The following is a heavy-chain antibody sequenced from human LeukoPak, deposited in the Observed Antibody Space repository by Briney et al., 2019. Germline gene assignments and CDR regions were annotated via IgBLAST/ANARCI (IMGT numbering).Heavy chain of an antibody. Sequence: PGGSLRLSCAASGFTFSSYAMSWVRQAPGKGLEWVSAISGSGDSTYSTDSVKGRFTISRDNSKNTLYLQMDSLRAEDTAVYYCAKEQVYGDGGKMCFDYWGQGTLVTISS. CDR2: ISGSGDST. V-gene: IGHV3-23*01. CDR1: GFTFSSYA. D-gene: IGHD4-17*01. CDR3: AKEQVYGDGGKMCFDY. J-gene: IGHJ4*02.